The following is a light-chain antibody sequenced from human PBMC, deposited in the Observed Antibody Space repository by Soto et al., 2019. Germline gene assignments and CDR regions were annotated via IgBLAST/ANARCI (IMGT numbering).Light chain of an antibody. Sequence: EIVLTQSPGTLSLSPGERATLCCRASQSVSSSYLAWYQQKPGQAPRLLIYGASNRATGVPARFSGSRSGTDFTLTISRLEPEDFAVYYCQQYGDSPWTFGQGTKVDI. V-gene: IGKV3-20*01. CDR3: QQYGDSPWT. CDR2: GAS. CDR1: QSVSSSY. J-gene: IGKJ1*01.